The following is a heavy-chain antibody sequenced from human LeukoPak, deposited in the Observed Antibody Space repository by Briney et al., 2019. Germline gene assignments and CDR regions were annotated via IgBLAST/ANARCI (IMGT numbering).Heavy chain of an antibody. CDR2: IEGDGSEK. J-gene: IGHJ4*02. D-gene: IGHD6-19*01. V-gene: IGHV3-7*03. CDR3: AGGSGWLIDY. Sequence: PGVSLRLSCAASGFTFSSFWMNWVRHTPGRGLEWVANIEGDGSEKNNMDSVKGRFTISRDNAKKSLHLQMNSLRAEDTGVYYCAGGSGWLIDYWGQGTLVTVSS. CDR1: GFTFSSFW.